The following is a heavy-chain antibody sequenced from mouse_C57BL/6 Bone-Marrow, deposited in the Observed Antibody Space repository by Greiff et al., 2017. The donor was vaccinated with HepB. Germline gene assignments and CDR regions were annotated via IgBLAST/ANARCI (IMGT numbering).Heavy chain of an antibody. CDR2: IDPNSGGT. CDR1: GYTFTSYW. J-gene: IGHJ2*01. Sequence: QVQLKQPGAELVKPGASVKLSCKASGYTFTSYWMHWVKQRPGRGLEWIGRIDPNSGGTKYNEKFKSKATLTVDKPSSTAYMQLSSLTSEDSAVYYCARSGDSNYGDYWGQGTTLTVSS. CDR3: ARSGDSNYGDY. V-gene: IGHV1-72*01. D-gene: IGHD2-5*01.